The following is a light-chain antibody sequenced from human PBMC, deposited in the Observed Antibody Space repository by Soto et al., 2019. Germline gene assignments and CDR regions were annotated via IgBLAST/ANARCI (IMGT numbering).Light chain of an antibody. Sequence: EIVMTQSPATLSVSPGERATLSCRASQSVSSNLAWYQQKPGQAPRLLIYGASTRATGIPARFSGSGSGTEFPLTFSSLQSEDFAVYYCQQYNNWPHPFGQGTKVDIK. CDR3: QQYNNWPHP. V-gene: IGKV3-15*01. CDR2: GAS. CDR1: QSVSSN. J-gene: IGKJ1*01.